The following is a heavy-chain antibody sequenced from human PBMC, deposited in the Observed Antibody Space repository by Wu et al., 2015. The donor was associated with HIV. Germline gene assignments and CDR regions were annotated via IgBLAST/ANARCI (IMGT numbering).Heavy chain of an antibody. CDR1: GYTFTDYY. J-gene: IGHJ6*02. D-gene: IGHD2-21*02. CDR3: ATSPCGGDCYSPQYYYYGMDV. CDR2: VDPEDGET. V-gene: IGHV1-69-2*01. Sequence: EVQLVQSGAEVKKPGATVKISCKVSGYTFTDYYMHWVQQAPGKGLEWMGLVDPEDGETIYAEKFQGRVTITADTSTDTAYMELSSLRSEDTAVYYCATSPCGGDCYSPQYYYYGMDVWAKGPRSPSP.